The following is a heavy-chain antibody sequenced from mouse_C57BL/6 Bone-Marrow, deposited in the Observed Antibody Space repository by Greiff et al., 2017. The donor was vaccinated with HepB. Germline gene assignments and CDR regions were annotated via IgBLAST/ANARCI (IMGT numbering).Heavy chain of an antibody. CDR1: GFTFSDYG. CDR3: ATLAIAD. CDR2: ISTGNSTI. V-gene: IGHV5-17*01. D-gene: IGHD4-1*01. J-gene: IGHJ3*01. Sequence: EVKLVEPGAGLVKPGASLKLSCAASGFTFSDYGMHWVRQAPEKGLEWVAYISTGNSTIYYADTVKGRFTISRDNAKNTLFLQMTSLRSEDTAMYYCATLAIADWGQGTLVTVSA.